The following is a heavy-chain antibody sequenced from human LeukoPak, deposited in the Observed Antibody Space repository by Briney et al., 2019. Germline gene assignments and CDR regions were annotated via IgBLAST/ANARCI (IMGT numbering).Heavy chain of an antibody. J-gene: IGHJ5*02. V-gene: IGHV1-8*01. CDR3: ARVRGQQLVPLIRWFDP. CDR2: MNPNSGNT. Sequence: ASVKVSCKASGYTFTSYDINWVRQATGQGLEWMGWMNPNSGNTGYAQKFQGRVTMTRNTSISTAYMELSSLRSEDTAVYYCARVRGQQLVPLIRWFDPWGQGTLVTVSS. CDR1: GYTFTSYD. D-gene: IGHD6-13*01.